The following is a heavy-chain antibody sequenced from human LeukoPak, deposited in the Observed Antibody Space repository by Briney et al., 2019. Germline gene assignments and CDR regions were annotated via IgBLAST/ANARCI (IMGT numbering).Heavy chain of an antibody. CDR3: ARAGYSSGWYPYYYYGMDV. CDR1: GGSFSGYY. V-gene: IGHV4-34*01. J-gene: IGHJ6*02. CDR2: INHSGST. D-gene: IGHD6-19*01. Sequence: PSETLSLTCAVYGGSFSGYYWSWIRQPPGKGLEWIGEINHSGSTNYNPSLKSRVTISVDTSKNQFSLKLSSVTAADTAVYYCARAGYSSGWYPYYYYGMDVWGQGTTVTVSS.